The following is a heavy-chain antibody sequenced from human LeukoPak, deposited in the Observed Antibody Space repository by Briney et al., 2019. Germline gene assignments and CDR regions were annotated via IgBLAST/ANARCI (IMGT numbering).Heavy chain of an antibody. Sequence: SETLSLTCTVSGGSISSYYWSWIRQPPGKGLEWIGYIYYSGSTNYNPSLKSRVTISVDTSKNQFSLKLSSVTADDTAVYYCARGGSDLGGAFDIWGQGTMVTVSS. D-gene: IGHD1-26*01. CDR3: ARGGSDLGGAFDI. J-gene: IGHJ3*02. CDR1: GGSISSYY. CDR2: IYYSGST. V-gene: IGHV4-59*01.